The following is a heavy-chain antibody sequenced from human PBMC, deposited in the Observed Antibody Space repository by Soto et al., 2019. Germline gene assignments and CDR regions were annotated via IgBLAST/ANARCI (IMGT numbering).Heavy chain of an antibody. CDR3: ARDSKDDSSAYYAGFDY. CDR2: IYYDGSNK. CDR1: GFTCSSYG. J-gene: IGHJ4*02. D-gene: IGHD3-22*01. V-gene: IGHV3-33*01. Sequence: QVQLVESGGGVVQPGRSLRLSCAVSGFTCSSYGMNWVRQAPGKGLEWVAAIYYDGSNKYYADSVRGRFTISRDNFKNTLYLHMNRLRAEDTAVYYCARDSKDDSSAYYAGFDYWGQGTLVTVSS.